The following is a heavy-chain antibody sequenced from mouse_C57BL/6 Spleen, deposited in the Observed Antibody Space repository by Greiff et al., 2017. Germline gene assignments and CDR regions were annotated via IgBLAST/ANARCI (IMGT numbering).Heavy chain of an antibody. V-gene: IGHV1-50*01. CDR2: IDPSDSYT. CDR3: ARENYYGSSFDY. D-gene: IGHD1-1*01. CDR1: GYTFTSYW. Sequence: QVQLQQPGAELVKPGASVKLSCTASGYTFTSYWMQWVKQRPGQGLEWIGEIDPSDSYTNYNQKFKGKATLTVDTTSSTAYMQLSSLTSEDSAVYYCARENYYGSSFDYWGQGTTLTVSS. J-gene: IGHJ2*01.